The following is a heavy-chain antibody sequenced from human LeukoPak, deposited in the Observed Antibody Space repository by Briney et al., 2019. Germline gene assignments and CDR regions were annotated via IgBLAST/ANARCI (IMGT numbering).Heavy chain of an antibody. V-gene: IGHV4-30-2*01. CDR3: ARASPFDDYGDPDAFDI. Sequence: SETLSLTCAVSGGSISSGGYYWSWIRQPPGKGLEWVGNIYHSGSTYYNPSLKSRVTISVDRSNNQFSLKLTSVTAADTAVYYCARASPFDDYGDPDAFDIWGQGTMVTVSS. J-gene: IGHJ3*02. CDR1: GGSISSGGYY. D-gene: IGHD4-17*01. CDR2: IYHSGST.